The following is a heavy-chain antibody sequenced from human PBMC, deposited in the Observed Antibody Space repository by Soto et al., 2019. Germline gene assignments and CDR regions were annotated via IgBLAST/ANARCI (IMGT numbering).Heavy chain of an antibody. D-gene: IGHD3-3*01. J-gene: IGHJ6*02. CDR1: GGTFSSYA. CDR2: IIPIFGTA. Sequence: ASVKVSCKASGGTFSSYAISWVRQAPGQGLEWMGGIIPIFGTANYAQKFQGRVTITADESTSTAYMELSSLRSEDTAVYYCARPTRYYDFWSGPPYYYYGMDVWGQGTTVTVSS. CDR3: ARPTRYYDFWSGPPYYYYGMDV. V-gene: IGHV1-69*13.